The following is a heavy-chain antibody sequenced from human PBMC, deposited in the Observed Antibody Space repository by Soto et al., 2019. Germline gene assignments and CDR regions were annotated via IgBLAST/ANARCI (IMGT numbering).Heavy chain of an antibody. D-gene: IGHD3-10*01. J-gene: IGHJ4*01. Sequence: ASVKVSCKASGYTFTSYAMHWLRQAPGQRLEWMGWINAGNGNTKYSQKFQGRLTITRDTSPSTAYMELSSLRYEDTVVYYCARRVGITMVRGPSPYYFNFCGEGFLVTVSA. CDR1: GYTFTSYA. CDR3: ARRVGITMVRGPSPYYFNF. V-gene: IGHV1-3*01. CDR2: INAGNGNT.